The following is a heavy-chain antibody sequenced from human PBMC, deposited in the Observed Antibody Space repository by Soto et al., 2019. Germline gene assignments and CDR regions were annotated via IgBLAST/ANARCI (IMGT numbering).Heavy chain of an antibody. Sequence: GGSLRLSCAASGFTFSSYGMHWVRQAPGKGLEWVAVISYDGSNKYYADSVKGRFTISRDNSKNTLYLQMNSLRAEDTAVYYCAKDRNSSSFDYWGQGTLVTVSS. V-gene: IGHV3-30*18. CDR1: GFTFSSYG. CDR3: AKDRNSSSFDY. J-gene: IGHJ4*02. D-gene: IGHD6-6*01. CDR2: ISYDGSNK.